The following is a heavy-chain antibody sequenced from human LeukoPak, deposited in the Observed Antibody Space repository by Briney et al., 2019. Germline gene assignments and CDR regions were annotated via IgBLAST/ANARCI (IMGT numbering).Heavy chain of an antibody. J-gene: IGHJ5*01. CDR3: ARWSQTGWFDY. CDR2: IYYSGST. CDR1: GGSISSGGYY. D-gene: IGHD1-1*01. Sequence: SETLSLTCTVSGGSISSGGYYWSWIRQHPGKGLEWIGYIYYSGSTYYNPSLKSRVTISVDTSKNQFSLNLSSVTAADTAVYYCARWSQTGWFDYWGQGTLVTVSS. V-gene: IGHV4-31*03.